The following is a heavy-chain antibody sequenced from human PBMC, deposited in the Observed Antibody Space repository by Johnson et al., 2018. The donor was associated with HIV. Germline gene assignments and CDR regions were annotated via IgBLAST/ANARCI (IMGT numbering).Heavy chain of an antibody. CDR3: AKAPLSGYEDAFDI. V-gene: IGHV3-15*01. Sequence: VQLVESGGGLVKPGGSLRLSCAASGFTFSNAWMSWVRQAPGKGLAWVGRIKSKTDGGTSDYAAPVKGRFTISRDDSKSIAYLQMNSLRAEDTAVYYCAKAPLSGYEDAFDIWGQGTMVTVSS. CDR1: GFTFSNAW. J-gene: IGHJ3*02. CDR2: IKSKTDGGTS. D-gene: IGHD3-22*01.